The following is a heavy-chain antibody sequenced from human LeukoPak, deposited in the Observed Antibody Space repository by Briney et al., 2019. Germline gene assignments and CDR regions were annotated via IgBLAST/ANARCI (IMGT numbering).Heavy chain of an antibody. V-gene: IGHV3-74*01. CDR2: INSDGSST. D-gene: IGHD2-2*01. CDR3: ANLQLAPDAFDI. Sequence: GGSLRLSCAASGFTFSSYWMHWVRQAPGKGLVWVSRINSDGSSTSYADSVKGRFTISRDNAKNTLYLQMNSLRAEDTAVYYCANLQLAPDAFDIWGQGTMVTVSS. CDR1: GFTFSSYW. J-gene: IGHJ3*02.